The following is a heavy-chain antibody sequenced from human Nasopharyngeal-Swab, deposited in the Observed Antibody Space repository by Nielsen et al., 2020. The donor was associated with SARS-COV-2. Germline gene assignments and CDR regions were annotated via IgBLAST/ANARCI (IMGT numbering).Heavy chain of an antibody. J-gene: IGHJ6*03. D-gene: IGHD2-15*01. V-gene: IGHV3-21*01. CDR2: ISPISTYI. Sequence: GESLKISCVASGFTFGDYSMTWVRQTTGKGLEWGSSISPISTYIYYTDSVKGRFTISRDNFKNSLYLEMHSLRAEDTAVYYCARDPGSTLLYYYYYMDVWGKGTTVTVS. CDR1: GFTFGDYS. CDR3: ARDPGSTLLYYYYYMDV.